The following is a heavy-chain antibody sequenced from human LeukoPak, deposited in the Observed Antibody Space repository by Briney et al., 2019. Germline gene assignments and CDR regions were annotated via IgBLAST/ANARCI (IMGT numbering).Heavy chain of an antibody. D-gene: IGHD2-15*01. CDR1: GGSISNYY. J-gene: IGHJ4*02. Sequence: SETLSLTCTVSGGSISNYYWSWIRQPPGKGLEWIGYIYYSGSTNYNPSLKSRVTISVDKSKNQFSLKLSSMTATDTAVYYCARLTCSGGSCYDGYWGQGTLVTVSS. CDR2: IYYSGST. CDR3: ARLTCSGGSCYDGY. V-gene: IGHV4-59*08.